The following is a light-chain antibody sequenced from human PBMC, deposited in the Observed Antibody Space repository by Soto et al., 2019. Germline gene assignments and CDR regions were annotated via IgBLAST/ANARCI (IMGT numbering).Light chain of an antibody. CDR1: QNINRD. CDR2: GAS. J-gene: IGKJ5*01. CDR3: QQYHSWPIT. Sequence: DIVMTHSPATLSVSPGESATLSCRASQNINRDLAWYEQKPGQTPRRVIYGASTWGTGVPPRFTGSGSGTEFTLTISNLQSEDFAIYYCQQYHSWPITSGQGARLEI. V-gene: IGKV3D-15*01.